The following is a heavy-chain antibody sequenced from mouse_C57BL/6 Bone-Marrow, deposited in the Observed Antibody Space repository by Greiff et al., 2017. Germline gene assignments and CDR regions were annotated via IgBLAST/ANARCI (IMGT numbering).Heavy chain of an antibody. CDR3: ARRGAMDY. Sequence: EVKLMESGGDLVKPGGSLKLSCAASGFTFSSYGMSWVRQTPDTRLEWVATISSGGSYTYYPDSVKGRFTISRDNAKNTLYQQMSSLKSEDTAMYYCARRGAMDYWGQGTAVTVSS. CDR2: ISSGGSYT. CDR1: GFTFSSYG. V-gene: IGHV5-6*02. J-gene: IGHJ4*01.